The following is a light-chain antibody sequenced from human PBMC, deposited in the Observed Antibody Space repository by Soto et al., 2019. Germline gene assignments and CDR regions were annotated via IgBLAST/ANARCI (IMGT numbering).Light chain of an antibody. V-gene: IGKV3-20*01. CDR2: GTS. CDR1: QSINGNY. Sequence: EIVLTQSPGTLSLSPGDRATLSCRASQSINGNYLHWYQQKPGQAPRLLLFGTSSRATGIPDRFIGGGSGTDFTLTISRLEPEAFAVYYCQQCGSLPGTFGQGTKVESK. J-gene: IGKJ1*01. CDR3: QQCGSLPGT.